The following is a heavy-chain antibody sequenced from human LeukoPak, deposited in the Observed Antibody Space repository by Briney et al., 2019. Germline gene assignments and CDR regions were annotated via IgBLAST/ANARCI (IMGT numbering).Heavy chain of an antibody. J-gene: IGHJ4*02. CDR2: IWYDGSNK. CDR1: GFTFSSYG. V-gene: IGHV3-33*01. CDR3: ARDYYYDSSSTLDY. D-gene: IGHD3-22*01. Sequence: GGSLRLSCAASGFTFSSYGMHWVRQAPGEGLEWVAVIWYDGSNKYYADSVKGRFTISRDNSKNTLYLQMNSLRAEDTAVYYCARDYYYDSSSTLDYWGQGTLVTVSS.